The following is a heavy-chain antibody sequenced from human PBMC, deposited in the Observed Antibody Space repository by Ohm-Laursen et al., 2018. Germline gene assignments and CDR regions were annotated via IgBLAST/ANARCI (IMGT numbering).Heavy chain of an antibody. V-gene: IGHV4-4*07. D-gene: IGHD4-17*01. J-gene: IGHJ5*02. CDR2: IHFSEST. Sequence: GTLSLTWTVSGASINNYCWNWIRQPAGKGLEWIGRIHFSESTRYNPSLQGRVTISLDTSNQQFSLKLTSVTAADTAVYYCARGDFGDYNWFDPWGQGTRITVSS. CDR1: GASINNYC. CDR3: ARGDFGDYNWFDP.